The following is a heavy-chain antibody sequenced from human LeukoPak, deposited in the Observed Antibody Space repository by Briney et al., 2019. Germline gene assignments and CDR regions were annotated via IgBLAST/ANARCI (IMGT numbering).Heavy chain of an antibody. Sequence: PSETLSLTCTVSGGSISSRSYYWGWIRQPPGKGLEWIGNIYYSGSTYYNPSLKSRVTISVDTSKNQFSLKLSSVTAADTAVYYCARQSIAVAGAADYWGQGTLVTVSS. CDR3: ARQSIAVAGAADY. V-gene: IGHV4-39*01. J-gene: IGHJ4*02. CDR1: GGSISSRSYY. CDR2: IYYSGST. D-gene: IGHD6-19*01.